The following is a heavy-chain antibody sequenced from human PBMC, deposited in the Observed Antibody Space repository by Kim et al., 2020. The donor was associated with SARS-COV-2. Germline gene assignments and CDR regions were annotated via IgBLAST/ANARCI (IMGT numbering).Heavy chain of an antibody. J-gene: IGHJ6*02. CDR2: ISSSSSYI. CDR1: GFTFSSYS. Sequence: GGSLRLSCAASGFTFSSYSMNWVRQAPGKGLEWVSSISSSSSYIYYADSVKGRFTISRDNAKNSLYLQMNSLRAEDTAVYYCARDRRVLWRKRPHYGMDVWGQGTTVTVSS. D-gene: IGHD2-2*01. V-gene: IGHV3-21*01. CDR3: ARDRRVLWRKRPHYGMDV.